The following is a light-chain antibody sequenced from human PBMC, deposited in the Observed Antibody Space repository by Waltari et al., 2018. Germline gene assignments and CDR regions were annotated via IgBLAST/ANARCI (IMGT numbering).Light chain of an antibody. CDR3: LQDYSYPRT. J-gene: IGKJ1*01. Sequence: AIQMTQSPSSLSASIGDRVTITCRASQGVRNDVGWYQQKPGKAPKLLVYAASTLHIGVPSRFSGRGSDTDFTLTVTSLQPEDFATYYCLQDYSYPRTFGQGTRVGNQT. CDR2: AAS. CDR1: QGVRND. V-gene: IGKV1-6*01.